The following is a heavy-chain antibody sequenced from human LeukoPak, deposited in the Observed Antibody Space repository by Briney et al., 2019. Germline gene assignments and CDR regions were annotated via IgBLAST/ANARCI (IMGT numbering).Heavy chain of an antibody. D-gene: IGHD2-2*01. J-gene: IGHJ4*02. CDR2: ISGSDTGT. Sequence: GGSLRLSCAASGFTFSSYAMSWVRQAPGKGLGWVSVISGSDTGTYYADSVKGRFTISRDNSKNTLYLQMNSLRAEDTAIYYCAKGASGRCSGTICYALDYWGQGTLVTVSS. CDR1: GFTFSSYA. V-gene: IGHV3-23*01. CDR3: AKGASGRCSGTICYALDY.